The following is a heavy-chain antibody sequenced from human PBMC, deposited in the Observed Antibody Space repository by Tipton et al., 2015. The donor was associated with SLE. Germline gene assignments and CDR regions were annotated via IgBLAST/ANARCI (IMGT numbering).Heavy chain of an antibody. D-gene: IGHD6-13*01. CDR3: ARRYSNSWFFDL. CDR1: GFIFSDHY. CDR2: IYYSGNT. V-gene: IGHV4-59*08. J-gene: IGHJ4*02. Sequence: LRLSCAASGFIFSDHYMSWIRQAPGKGLEWIGYIYYSGNTNYNPSLKSRATISLDTPNNQFSLRLNSVTAADTAVYYCARRYSNSWFFDLWGQGTLVTVSS.